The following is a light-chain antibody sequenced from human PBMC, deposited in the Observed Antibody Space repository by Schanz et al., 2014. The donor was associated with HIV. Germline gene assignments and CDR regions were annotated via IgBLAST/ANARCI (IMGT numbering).Light chain of an antibody. CDR1: GSNIGSRT. CDR2: NNN. CDR3: ASWDLSLNGPV. V-gene: IGLV1-44*01. Sequence: QSVLTQPPSASGTPGQRVTITCSGSGSNIGSRTVDWYYQLPGTAPRLLIHNNNQRPSGVPDRFSGSKSGTSASLSISGLQSEDEAEYYCASWDLSLNGPVFGGGTKLTV. J-gene: IGLJ2*01.